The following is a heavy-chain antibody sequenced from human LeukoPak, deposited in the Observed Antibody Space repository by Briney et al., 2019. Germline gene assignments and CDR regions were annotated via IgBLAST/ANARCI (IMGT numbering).Heavy chain of an antibody. V-gene: IGHV1-8*03. D-gene: IGHD5-18*01. J-gene: IGHJ6*03. CDR2: MNPNSGNT. CDR3: AREAGYSYGYYYYYMDV. CDR1: GYTFTSYD. Sequence: ASVKVSCKASGYTFTSYDINWVRQATGQGLEWMGWMNPNSGNTGYAQKFQGRVTITRNTSISTAYMELSSLRSDDTAVYYCAREAGYSYGYYYYYMDVWGKGTTVTVSS.